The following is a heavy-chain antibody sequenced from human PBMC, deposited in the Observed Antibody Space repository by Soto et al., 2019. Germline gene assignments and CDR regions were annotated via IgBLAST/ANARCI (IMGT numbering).Heavy chain of an antibody. Sequence: PSQTLSLTCAISGDSVSSNSVCWNWIRQSPSRGLEWLGRTYYRSKWYSDYGASVRGRININADTSKNQVSLQLDSVTPEDTAVYFCARYTSSWYLGYWGQGTQVTVSS. CDR3: ARYTSSWYLGY. J-gene: IGHJ4*02. CDR2: TYYRSKWYS. CDR1: GDSVSSNSVC. V-gene: IGHV6-1*01. D-gene: IGHD6-13*01.